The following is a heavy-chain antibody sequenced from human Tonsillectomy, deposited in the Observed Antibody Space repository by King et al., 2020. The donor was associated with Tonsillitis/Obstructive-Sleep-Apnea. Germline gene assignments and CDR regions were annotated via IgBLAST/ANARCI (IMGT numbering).Heavy chain of an antibody. J-gene: IGHJ6*02. Sequence: QLQESGPGLVKPSETLSLTCTVSGGSISSYYWSWIRQPPGKGLEWIGYIYYSGSTNYNPSLKSRVTISVDTSKNQFSLKLSSVTAADTALYYCARDQEGTASGYYYYGMDVCGQGTTVTVSS. CDR1: GGSISSYY. V-gene: IGHV4-59*01. CDR3: ARDQEGTASGYYYYGMDV. D-gene: IGHD1-1*01. CDR2: IYYSGST.